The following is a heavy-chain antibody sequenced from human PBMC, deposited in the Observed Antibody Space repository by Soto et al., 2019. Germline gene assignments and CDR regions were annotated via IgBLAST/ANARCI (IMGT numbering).Heavy chain of an antibody. CDR2: ISYSGTT. CDR3: ARGATVTQYDY. CDR1: CVSVSRGSSY. V-gene: IGHV4-61*01. Sequence: SDTLALTCTFSCVSVSRGSSYCAWIRQPPGKGLEWIGFISYSGTTNYNPSLKSRVTISVDTSRSQISLMVSSLTAADTALYYCARGATVTQYDYWGQGTLVTVSS. J-gene: IGHJ4*02. D-gene: IGHD4-17*01.